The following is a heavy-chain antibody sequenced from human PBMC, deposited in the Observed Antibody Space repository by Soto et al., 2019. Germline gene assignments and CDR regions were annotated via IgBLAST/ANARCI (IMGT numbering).Heavy chain of an antibody. CDR3: AREPHKVDCSCFSCIESARPHWFDP. CDR2: IKQNGNER. J-gene: IGHJ5*02. Sequence: PGGTLRLSCTASGFIFSNYWMSWVRQAPGKGLEWVANIKQNGNERNYVDSVKGRFTISRDNAKNSLYLQMDSLRVDDTAVFYCAREPHKVDCSCFSCIESARPHWFDPCGQGTLGTVSS. CDR1: GFIFSNYW. D-gene: IGHD2-15*01. V-gene: IGHV3-7*01.